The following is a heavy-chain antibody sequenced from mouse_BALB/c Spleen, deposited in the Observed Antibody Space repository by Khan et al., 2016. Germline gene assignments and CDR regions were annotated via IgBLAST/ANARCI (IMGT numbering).Heavy chain of an antibody. D-gene: IGHD3-1*01. CDR2: INPSTGYT. V-gene: IGHV1-7*01. J-gene: IGHJ2*01. CDR3: ARRADYFDY. Sequence: QVQLQQSGAELAKPGASVKMSCKASGYTFTSYWMHWVKQRPGQGLEWIGYINPSTGYTEYNQKFKDKATLTADKSSSTAYMQLSSLTSEDSAVYYCARRADYFDYWGQGTTLTVSS. CDR1: GYTFTSYW.